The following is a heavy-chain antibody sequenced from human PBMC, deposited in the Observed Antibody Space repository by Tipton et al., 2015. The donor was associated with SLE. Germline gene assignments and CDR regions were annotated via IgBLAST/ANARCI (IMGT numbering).Heavy chain of an antibody. V-gene: IGHV3-23*05. CDR2: IYSGGGT. Sequence: SLRLSCAASGFTFSTYAMSWVRQAPGKGLEWVSVIYSGGGTKYADSVKGRFTISRDNSKNTLCLQINNLRAEDTAVYYCALGGFCSGGSCYSNWGQGTMVIVSS. CDR1: GFTFSTYA. D-gene: IGHD2-15*01. CDR3: ALGGFCSGGSCYSN. J-gene: IGHJ3*01.